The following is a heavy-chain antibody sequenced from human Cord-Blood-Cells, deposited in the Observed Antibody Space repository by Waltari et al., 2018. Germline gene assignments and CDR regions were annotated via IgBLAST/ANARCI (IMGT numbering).Heavy chain of an antibody. Sequence: EVQLLESGGGLVQPGGSLSLSCAPSGFPFTSYAMSWVRQAPGKGLEWVSAISGSGGSTYYADSVKGRFTISRDNSKNTLYLQMNSLRAEDTAVYYCAKDQEGFDLWGRGTLVTVSS. CDR3: AKDQEGFDL. V-gene: IGHV3-23*01. J-gene: IGHJ2*01. CDR2: ISGSGGST. CDR1: GFPFTSYA.